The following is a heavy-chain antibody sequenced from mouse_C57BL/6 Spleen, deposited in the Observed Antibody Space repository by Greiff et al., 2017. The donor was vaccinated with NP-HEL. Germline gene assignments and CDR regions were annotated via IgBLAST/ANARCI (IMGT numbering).Heavy chain of an antibody. Sequence: QVQLKESGAELVKPGEGGKRAGQSSGYTFTDYYINWVKQRPGQGLEWIGKIGPGSGSTYYNEKFKGKATLTADKSSSTAYMQLSSLTSEDSAVYFCARYGYYGSSPWFAYWGQGTLVTVSA. D-gene: IGHD1-1*01. CDR2: IGPGSGST. J-gene: IGHJ3*01. CDR3: ARYGYYGSSPWFAY. V-gene: IGHV1-77*01. CDR1: GYTFTDYY.